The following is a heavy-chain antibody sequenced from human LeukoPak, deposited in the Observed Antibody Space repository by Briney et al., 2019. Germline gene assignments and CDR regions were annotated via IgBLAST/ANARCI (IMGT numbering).Heavy chain of an antibody. D-gene: IGHD3-16*01. CDR3: AKDGSFMITFGVYYFDY. Sequence: PGGSLRLSCAASGFTFSSYGMHWVRQAPGKGLEWVAFIRYDGSNKYYADSVKGRFTISRDNSKNTLYLQMNSLRAEDTAVYYCAKDGSFMITFGVYYFDYWGLGTLVTVSS. V-gene: IGHV3-30*02. CDR1: GFTFSSYG. J-gene: IGHJ4*02. CDR2: IRYDGSNK.